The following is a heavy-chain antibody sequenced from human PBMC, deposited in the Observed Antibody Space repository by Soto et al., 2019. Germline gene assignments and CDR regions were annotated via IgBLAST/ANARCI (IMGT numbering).Heavy chain of an antibody. V-gene: IGHV3-30-3*01. CDR1: GFILNNYA. J-gene: IGHJ4*02. CDR2: ISVDGTKE. Sequence: QVQLVESGGGVVQPGTSLRLSCVTSGFILNNYALYWVRQAPGKGLEWVAAISVDGTKENYADSVKGRCSISSDKAKNTLYLETNLPRGEDTAVYYCAREVVDCKYFDYWGPGSLVTVSS. CDR3: AREVVDCKYFDY. D-gene: IGHD2-15*01.